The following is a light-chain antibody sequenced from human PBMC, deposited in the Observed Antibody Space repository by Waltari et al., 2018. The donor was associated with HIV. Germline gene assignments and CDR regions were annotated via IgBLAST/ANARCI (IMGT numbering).Light chain of an antibody. CDR1: QGISSA. V-gene: IGKV1-13*02. J-gene: IGKJ4*01. CDR2: DAS. CDR3: QQFYTYPLT. Sequence: AIQLTQSPSSLSACVGYRVTITCRASQGISSALAWYQQKQGKAPKVLIHDASKLKSGVPSRFSGSGSGTDFSLTVSSLQPEDFATYYCQQFYTYPLTFGGGTKVEIK.